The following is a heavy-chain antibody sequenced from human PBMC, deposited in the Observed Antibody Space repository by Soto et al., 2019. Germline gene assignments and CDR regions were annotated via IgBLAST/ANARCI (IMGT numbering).Heavy chain of an antibody. CDR1: GGSISSYY. CDR2: IYYSGST. CDR3: ARDDEGGSDCDLGY. J-gene: IGHJ4*02. D-gene: IGHD3-10*01. Sequence: PSETLSLTCTVSGGSISSYYWSWIRQPPGKGLEWIGYIYYSGSTNYNPSIKSRVTISVDTSKNQFSLKLSSVTAADTAVYYCARDDEGGSDCDLGYWGQGTLVTVSS. V-gene: IGHV4-59*12.